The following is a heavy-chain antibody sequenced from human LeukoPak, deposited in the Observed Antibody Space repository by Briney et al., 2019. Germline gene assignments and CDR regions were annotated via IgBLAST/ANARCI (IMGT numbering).Heavy chain of an antibody. V-gene: IGHV4-59*08. Sequence: SETLPPTCGVSDGSISSYYWNWIRQPPGKGLEWIGYIYYTGSATYNPSLKSRVTISVDTSKNQFSLKLSSVTAADTAVYYCARPEVGANGAFDIWGQGTLVTVSS. D-gene: IGHD1-26*01. J-gene: IGHJ3*02. CDR3: ARPEVGANGAFDI. CDR2: IYYTGSA. CDR1: DGSISSYY.